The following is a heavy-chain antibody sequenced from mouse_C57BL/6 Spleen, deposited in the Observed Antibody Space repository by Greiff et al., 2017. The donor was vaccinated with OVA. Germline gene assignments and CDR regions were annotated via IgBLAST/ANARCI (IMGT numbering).Heavy chain of an antibody. CDR1: GFTFSSYA. V-gene: IGHV5-9-1*02. D-gene: IGHD2-4*01. Sequence: DVQLVESGEGLVKPGGSLKLSCAASGFTFSSYAMSWVRQTPEKRLEWVAYISSGGDYIYYADTVKGRFTISRDNARNTLYLQMSSLKSEDTAMYYCTRDGGDYDPHWYFDVWGTGTTVTVSS. CDR3: TRDGGDYDPHWYFDV. J-gene: IGHJ1*03. CDR2: ISSGGDYI.